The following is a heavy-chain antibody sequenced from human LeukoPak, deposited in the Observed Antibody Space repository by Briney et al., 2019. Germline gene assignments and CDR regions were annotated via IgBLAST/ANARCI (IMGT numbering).Heavy chain of an antibody. CDR3: VRNLAVAGTCFDS. CDR2: IKQDGSDR. CDR1: GDSINSLDL. D-gene: IGHD6-19*01. J-gene: IGHJ4*02. Sequence: GTLSLTYTVSGDSINSLDLWSWVRQAPGTGLEWVANIKQDGSDRNYVTSVRGRFTISRDNAESSLYLQMNSLRVEDTAVYYCVRNLAVAGTCFDSWGQGTLVTVSS. V-gene: IGHV3-7*03.